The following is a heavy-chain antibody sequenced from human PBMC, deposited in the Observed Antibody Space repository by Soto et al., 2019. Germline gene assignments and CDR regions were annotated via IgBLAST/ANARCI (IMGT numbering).Heavy chain of an antibody. CDR3: AREGFITGTTGFDY. V-gene: IGHV1-18*01. Sequence: VKVSCKASGYTFTSYGISWVRQAPGQGLEWMGWISAYNGNTNYAQKLQGRVTMTTDTSTSTAYMELRSLRSDDTAVYYCAREGFITGTTGFDYWGQGTLVTVSS. J-gene: IGHJ4*02. CDR1: GYTFTSYG. CDR2: ISAYNGNT. D-gene: IGHD1-7*01.